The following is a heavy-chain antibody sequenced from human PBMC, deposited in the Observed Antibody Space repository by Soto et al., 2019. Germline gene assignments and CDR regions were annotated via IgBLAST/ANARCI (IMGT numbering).Heavy chain of an antibody. Sequence: QLQLQESGSGLVKPSQTLSLTCAVSGGSISSGGSSWPWIRQPPGKRLEWIGYIYPSGSTYYNPSPKSRVTISVDSSKYQFSLRLTSVTAANTAVYYCARGAVVNVDPWGQGTLVTVSS. CDR2: IYPSGST. CDR1: GGSISSGGSS. J-gene: IGHJ5*02. CDR3: ARGAVVNVDP. V-gene: IGHV4-30-2*01. D-gene: IGHD3-22*01.